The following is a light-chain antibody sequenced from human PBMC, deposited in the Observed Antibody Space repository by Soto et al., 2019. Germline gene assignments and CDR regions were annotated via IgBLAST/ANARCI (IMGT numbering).Light chain of an antibody. V-gene: IGKV3-20*01. Sequence: VMTQSPGTLSVSPGERATLSCRASQSVSVRFLAWYQQKPGQAPRLLIYGASDRATGIPDRFTGGGSGTDFTLTINRLEPEDFAVYFCQQYGSSPQTFGQGTKVDIK. CDR3: QQYGSSPQT. CDR2: GAS. CDR1: QSVSVRF. J-gene: IGKJ1*01.